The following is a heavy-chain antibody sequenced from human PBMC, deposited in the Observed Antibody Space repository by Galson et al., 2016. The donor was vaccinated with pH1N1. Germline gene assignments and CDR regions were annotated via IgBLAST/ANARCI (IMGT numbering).Heavy chain of an antibody. D-gene: IGHD3-10*01. J-gene: IGHJ6*02. Sequence: SLRLSCAASGFTSSSYWMSWVRQAPGKGLEWVANKKQDGSEKYYVDSVKGRFTISRDNAKNSLYLQMNSLRAEDTAVYYCTRDLGGEDYYNGMDVWGQGTTVTVSS. CDR2: KKQDGSEK. CDR3: TRDLGGEDYYNGMDV. CDR1: GFTSSSYW. V-gene: IGHV3-7*01.